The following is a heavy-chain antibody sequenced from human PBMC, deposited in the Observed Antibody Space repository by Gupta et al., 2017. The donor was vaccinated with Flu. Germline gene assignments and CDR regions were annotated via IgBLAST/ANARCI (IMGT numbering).Heavy chain of an antibody. Sequence: FSSYSMNWVRQAPGKGLDWFSYISSSSGTIYYAESVKGRFTISRDNAKKSMYLQMNSLSAEDTAVYYCARVGYSSGWYVDYWGQGTLVTVSS. CDR2: ISSSSGTI. CDR1: FSSYS. J-gene: IGHJ4*02. CDR3: ARVGYSSGWYVDY. D-gene: IGHD6-13*01. V-gene: IGHV3-48*01.